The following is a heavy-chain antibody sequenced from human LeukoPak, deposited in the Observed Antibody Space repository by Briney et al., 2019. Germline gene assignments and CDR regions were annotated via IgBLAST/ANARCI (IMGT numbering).Heavy chain of an antibody. CDR2: MHYSGST. CDR3: ARGSYSYGNAFDY. CDR1: GGSISSYY. Sequence: PSETLSLTCTVSGGSISSYYWGWIRQPPGKGLEWIGSMHYSGSTYYNPSLKSRVTMSVDTSKNQFSLNLNSVTAADTAVYFCARGSYSYGNAFDYWGQGTLVTVSS. D-gene: IGHD5-18*01. V-gene: IGHV4-39*07. J-gene: IGHJ4*02.